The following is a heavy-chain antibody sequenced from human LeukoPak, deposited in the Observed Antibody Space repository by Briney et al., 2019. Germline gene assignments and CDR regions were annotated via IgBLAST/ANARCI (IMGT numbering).Heavy chain of an antibody. CDR2: IYYSGST. CDR3: ARDSYDDFWSGYYHWFDP. V-gene: IGHV4-59*11. D-gene: IGHD3-3*01. J-gene: IGHJ5*02. Sequence: SETLSLTCTVSGGSICSHYWSWIRQPPGKGLEWIGYIYYSGSTNYNPSLKSRVTISVDTSKNQFSLKLSSVTAADTAVYYCARDSYDDFWSGYYHWFDPWGQGTLVTVSS. CDR1: GGSICSHY.